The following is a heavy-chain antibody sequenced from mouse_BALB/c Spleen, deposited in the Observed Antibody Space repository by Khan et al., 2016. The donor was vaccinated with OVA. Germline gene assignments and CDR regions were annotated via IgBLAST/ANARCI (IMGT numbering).Heavy chain of an antibody. V-gene: IGHV5-9*03. CDR2: ISSGGDNT. CDR1: GFTFSTYT. J-gene: IGHJ3*01. D-gene: IGHD2-1*01. CDR3: ARSNYGNFAY. Sequence: EVELVESGGGLVKPGGSPKLSCAASGFTFSTYTMSWIRQTPEKRLEWVATISSGGDNTYYPDSVKGRFTISRDNAKNNLYLQMSSLRSEDTAWYYCARSNYGNFAYWGQGTLVTVSA.